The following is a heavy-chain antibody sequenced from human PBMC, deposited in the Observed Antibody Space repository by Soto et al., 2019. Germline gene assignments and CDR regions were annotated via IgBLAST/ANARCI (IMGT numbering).Heavy chain of an antibody. D-gene: IGHD2-15*01. Sequence: QVQLQESGPGLVKPSQTLSLTCTVSGGSISSGGYYWSWIRQHPGKGLEWIGYIYYSGSTYYNPSLKSRVTISVDTSKNQFSLKLSSVTAADSAVYYCSGYCSGGSCYTDYWGQGTLVTVSS. CDR3: SGYCSGGSCYTDY. J-gene: IGHJ4*02. CDR1: GGSISSGGYY. V-gene: IGHV4-31*03. CDR2: IYYSGST.